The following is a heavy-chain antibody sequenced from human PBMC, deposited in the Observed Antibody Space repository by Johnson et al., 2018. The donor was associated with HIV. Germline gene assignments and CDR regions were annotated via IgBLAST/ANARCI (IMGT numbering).Heavy chain of an antibody. J-gene: IGHJ3*02. V-gene: IGHV3-9*01. CDR1: GFSFDDYS. CDR2: LSWNSGNI. CDR3: ARASDAFDI. Sequence: EVQLVESGGGLVHPARSLRLSSPASGFSFDDYSMHLVRQAPGKGLEWVSGLSWNSGNIVHADFVKGRFTISRDNSKNTLYLQMNSLRAEDTAVYYCARASDAFDIWGQGTMVTVSS.